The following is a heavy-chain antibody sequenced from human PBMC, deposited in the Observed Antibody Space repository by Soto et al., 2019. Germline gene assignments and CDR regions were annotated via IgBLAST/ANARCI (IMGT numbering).Heavy chain of an antibody. J-gene: IGHJ4*02. D-gene: IGHD6-19*01. V-gene: IGHV5-10-1*01. CDR1: GYSFTSYW. CDR2: IDPSDSYT. CDR3: ARAGSIAVAGRRCYALDY. Sequence: PGESLKISCKGSGYSFTSYWISWVRQMPGKGLEWMGRIDPSDSYTNYSPSFQGHVTISADKSISTAYLQWSSLKASDTAMYYCARAGSIAVAGRRCYALDYWGQGTLVTVSS.